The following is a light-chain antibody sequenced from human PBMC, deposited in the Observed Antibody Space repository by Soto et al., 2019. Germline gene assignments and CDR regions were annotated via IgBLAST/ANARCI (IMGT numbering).Light chain of an antibody. J-gene: IGKJ5*01. CDR3: MQALQTPIT. CDR1: QTLLHSTAYNF. Sequence: DIVMTQSPLSLPVTPGEPASISCRSSQTLLHSTAYNFVDWYLQKPGQSPQLLIYLGSHRASGVPDRFSGSGSDTDFTLKISRVEAEDVGVYYCMQALQTPITFGQGTRLESK. CDR2: LGS. V-gene: IGKV2-28*01.